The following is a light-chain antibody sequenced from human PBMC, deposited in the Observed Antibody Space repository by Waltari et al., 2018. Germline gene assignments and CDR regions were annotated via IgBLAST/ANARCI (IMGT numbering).Light chain of an antibody. CDR2: GAS. CDR1: QSVDNN. Sequence: LMTQSPPTLTVSQGERATLSCRASQSVDNNLAWYQQKNGQAPRLLIYGASTRATGVPASLSGSASGTEFTLTISNLQSADFAVYFCQQYNNWPWTFGQGTRVEI. V-gene: IGKV3-15*01. CDR3: QQYNNWPWT. J-gene: IGKJ1*01.